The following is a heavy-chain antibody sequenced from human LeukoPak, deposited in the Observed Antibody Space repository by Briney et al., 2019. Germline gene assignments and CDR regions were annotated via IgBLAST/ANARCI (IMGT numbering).Heavy chain of an antibody. CDR3: ARDSLGYCSGGSCSTVFHM. CDR2: IYTSGST. Sequence: PWETLSLTCTVSGGSISSYYWSWTRQPAGKGLEWIGRIYTSGSTNYNPSLTSRVTMSVDTSKNQFSLKLSSVTAADTAVYYCARDSLGYCSGGSCSTVFHMWGQGTMVTVSS. D-gene: IGHD2-15*01. J-gene: IGHJ3*02. V-gene: IGHV4-4*07. CDR1: GGSISSYY.